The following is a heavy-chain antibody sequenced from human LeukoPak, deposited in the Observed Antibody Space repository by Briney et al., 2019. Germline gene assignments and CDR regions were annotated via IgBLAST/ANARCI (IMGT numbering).Heavy chain of an antibody. CDR1: AGSISSSSHH. J-gene: IGHJ4*02. CDR3: VRHDGRGGSTMGALDS. Sequence: SETLSLTCTVSAGSISSSSHHWGWIRQSPGKGLEWIGSIFSGRATYYNPSLNDRVTIFVVTSKNQFSLQLNSVTAADTSVYYCVRHDGRGGSTMGALDSWGQGSLVTVSS. V-gene: IGHV4-39*01. CDR2: IFSGRAT. D-gene: IGHD5/OR15-5a*01.